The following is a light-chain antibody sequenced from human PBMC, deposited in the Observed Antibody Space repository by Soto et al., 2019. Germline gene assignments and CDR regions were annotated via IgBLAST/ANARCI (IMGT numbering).Light chain of an antibody. CDR2: LGS. J-gene: IGKJ1*01. CDR1: QSLLHSNGYNY. CDR3: MQALQTPRT. Sequence: IVMTQSPLSLPVTPGEPASISCRSSQSLLHSNGYNYLDWYLQKPGQSPQLLIYLGSNRASGVPDRFSGSGSGTDFTLKISRVEAEDVGVYYCMQALQTPRTFGQGTKVKI. V-gene: IGKV2-28*01.